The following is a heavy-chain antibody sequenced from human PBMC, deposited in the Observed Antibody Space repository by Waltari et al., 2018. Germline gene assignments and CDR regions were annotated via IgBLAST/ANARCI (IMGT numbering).Heavy chain of an antibody. CDR1: GGTFSSYA. CDR3: ARDVGDTAMTLDY. CDR2: IIPILGRA. V-gene: IGHV1-69*10. Sequence: QVQLVQSGAEVKKPGSSVKVSCKASGGTFSSYAISWVRQAPGQGLEWMGGIIPILGRANDAQKFQGRVTITADKSTSTAYMELSSLRSEDTAVYYCARDVGDTAMTLDYWGQGTLVTVSS. J-gene: IGHJ4*02. D-gene: IGHD5-18*01.